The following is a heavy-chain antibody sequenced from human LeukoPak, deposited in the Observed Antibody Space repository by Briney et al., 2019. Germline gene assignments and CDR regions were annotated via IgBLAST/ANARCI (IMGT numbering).Heavy chain of an antibody. CDR3: AILRGDYYYDSSGYLDY. D-gene: IGHD3-22*01. J-gene: IGHJ4*02. CDR2: ISYDGSNK. V-gene: IGHV3-30*04. Sequence: GGSLRLSCAASGFTFSSYAMHWVRQAPGKGLEWVAVISYDGSNKYYADSVKGRFTISRDNSKNTLYLQMNSLRAEDTAVYYCAILRGDYYYDSSGYLDYWGQGTLVTVSS. CDR1: GFTFSSYA.